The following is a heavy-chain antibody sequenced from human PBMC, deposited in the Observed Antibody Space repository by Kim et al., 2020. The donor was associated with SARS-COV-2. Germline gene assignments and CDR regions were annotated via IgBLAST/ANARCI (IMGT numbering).Heavy chain of an antibody. D-gene: IGHD5-18*01. CDR3: ARLDRRSNRIQLWRGKAAYFDY. V-gene: IGHV5-10-1*01. CDR2: IDPSDSYT. J-gene: IGHJ4*02. Sequence: GESLKISCKGSGYSFTSYWISWVRQMPGKGLEWMGRIDPSDSYTNYSPSFQGHVTISADKSISTAYLQWSSLKASDTAMYYCARLDRRSNRIQLWRGKAAYFDYWGQGTLVTVSS. CDR1: GYSFTSYW.